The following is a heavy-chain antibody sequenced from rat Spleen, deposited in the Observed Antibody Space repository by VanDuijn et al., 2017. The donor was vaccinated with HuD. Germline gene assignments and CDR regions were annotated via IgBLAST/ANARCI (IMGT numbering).Heavy chain of an antibody. CDR3: ARQGYLRDWYFDF. V-gene: IGHV5-7*01. CDR2: INYDGSST. Sequence: EVQLVESDGGLVQPGRSMKLSCAALGFTFSDYGMAWVRQTPEKGLEWVATINYDGSSTFYRDSVRDRFTISRDNAKSTLYLQMDSLKSEDTATYYCARQGYLRDWYFDFWGPGTMVTVSS. J-gene: IGHJ1*01. CDR1: GFTFSDYG. D-gene: IGHD2-7*01.